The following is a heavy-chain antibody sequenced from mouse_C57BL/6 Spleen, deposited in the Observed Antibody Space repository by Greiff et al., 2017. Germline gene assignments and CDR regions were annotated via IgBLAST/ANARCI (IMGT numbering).Heavy chain of an antibody. CDR1: GYTFTSYW. CDR2: IDPSDSYT. Sequence: VQLQQSGAELVKPGASVKLSCKASGYTFTSYWMQWVKQRPGQGLEWIGEIDPSDSYTNYNQKFKGKATLTVDTSSSTAYMQLSSLTSEDSAVYYGARRGYYGSSYWYFDVWGTGTTVTVSS. J-gene: IGHJ1*03. D-gene: IGHD1-1*01. V-gene: IGHV1-50*01. CDR3: ARRGYYGSSYWYFDV.